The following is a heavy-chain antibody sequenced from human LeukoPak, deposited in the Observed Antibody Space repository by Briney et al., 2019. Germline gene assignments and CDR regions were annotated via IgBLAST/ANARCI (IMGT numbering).Heavy chain of an antibody. V-gene: IGHV1-69*13. J-gene: IGHJ3*02. CDR1: GGTFSSYA. CDR2: IIPIFGTA. Sequence: SVEVSCKASGGTFSSYAISWVRQAPGQGLEWMGGIIPIFGTANYAQKFQGRVTITADESTSTAYMELSSLRSEDTAVYYCARDFPLGSSSLVAFDIWGQGTMVTVSS. CDR3: ARDFPLGSSSLVAFDI. D-gene: IGHD6-6*01.